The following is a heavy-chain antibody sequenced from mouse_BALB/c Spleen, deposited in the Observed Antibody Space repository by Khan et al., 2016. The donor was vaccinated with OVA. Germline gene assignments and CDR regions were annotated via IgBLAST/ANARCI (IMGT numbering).Heavy chain of an antibody. Sequence: QVQLKESGPGLVAPSQSLSITCTVSGFSLTSYDVYWIRQPPGKGLECVGVIGAGGSTNYNSALMSRLSISKDNSKSQVFLKRNRLQADDTAMYYCAREGRDAFAYWGQGTLVTVSA. V-gene: IGHV2-9*02. CDR2: IGAGGST. CDR1: GFSLTSYD. J-gene: IGHJ3*01. CDR3: AREGRDAFAY. D-gene: IGHD3-3*01.